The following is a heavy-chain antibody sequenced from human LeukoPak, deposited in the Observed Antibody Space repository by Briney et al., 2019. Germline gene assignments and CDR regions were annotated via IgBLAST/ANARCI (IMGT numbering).Heavy chain of an antibody. CDR1: GYTFTGYY. V-gene: IGHV1-8*02. D-gene: IGHD4-23*01. CDR3: ARMAGGMVGYYMDV. J-gene: IGHJ6*03. CDR2: MNPNSGNT. Sequence: ASVKVSCKASGYTFTGYYMHWVRQATGQGLEWMGWMNPNSGNTGYAQKFQGRVTMTRNTSISTAYMELSSLRSEDTAVYYCARMAGGMVGYYMDVWGKGTTVTVSS.